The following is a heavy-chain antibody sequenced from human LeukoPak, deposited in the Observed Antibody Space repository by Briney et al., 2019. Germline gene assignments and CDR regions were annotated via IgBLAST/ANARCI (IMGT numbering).Heavy chain of an antibody. CDR2: IYYSGST. D-gene: IGHD3-10*01. J-gene: IGHJ4*02. CDR3: ARVSPYYYGPGIVFSYYFDY. V-gene: IGHV4-59*01. Sequence: SETLSLTCTVSGGSISSYYWSWIRQPPGKGLEWIGYIYYSGSTNYNPSLKSRVTISVDTSKNQFSLKLSSVTAADTAVYYCARVSPYYYGPGIVFSYYFDYWGQGTLVTVSS. CDR1: GGSISSYY.